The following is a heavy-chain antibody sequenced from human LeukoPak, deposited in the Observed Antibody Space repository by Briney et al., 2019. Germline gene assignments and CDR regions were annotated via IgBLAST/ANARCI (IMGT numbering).Heavy chain of an antibody. V-gene: IGHV4-31*03. J-gene: IGHJ5*02. CDR3: ARRLGYCSGGSCESPTWFDP. CDR1: GGSISSGGYY. Sequence: SQTLSLTCTVSGGSISSGGYYWSWIRQHPGKGLDWIGYIYYSGSTYYNPSLKSRVTISVDTSKNQFSLKLSSVTAADTAVYYCARRLGYCSGGSCESPTWFDPWGQGTLVTVSS. D-gene: IGHD2-15*01. CDR2: IYYSGST.